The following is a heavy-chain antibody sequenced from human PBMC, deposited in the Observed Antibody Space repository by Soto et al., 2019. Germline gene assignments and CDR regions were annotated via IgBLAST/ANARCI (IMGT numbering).Heavy chain of an antibody. CDR3: AREQALAPTVWGY. V-gene: IGHV4-31*03. Sequence: QVQLQESGPRLVKPSETLSLTCSVSGDSIRSGGHYWNWIRQHPEKGLEWIGYIYYSGSTHYNPSLRSRLTISFDTTQNQFFLRLTSVTAAVTALYCGAREQALAPTVWGYWGQGRPVTVSS. D-gene: IGHD7-27*01. CDR1: GDSIRSGGHY. CDR2: IYYSGST. J-gene: IGHJ4*02.